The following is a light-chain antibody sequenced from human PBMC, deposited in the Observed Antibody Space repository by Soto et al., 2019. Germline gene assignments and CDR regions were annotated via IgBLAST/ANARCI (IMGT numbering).Light chain of an antibody. Sequence: DIQMTQSPSTLSASVGDRVTITCRASQSINNWLAWYQQKPGKAPKLLIYEASSLESGVPSMFSGSGSGTAFTLLIRSLQPDDFETYYCKQYNSFPHTFGQGTKLEIK. CDR3: KQYNSFPHT. V-gene: IGKV1-5*01. CDR1: QSINNW. CDR2: EAS. J-gene: IGKJ2*01.